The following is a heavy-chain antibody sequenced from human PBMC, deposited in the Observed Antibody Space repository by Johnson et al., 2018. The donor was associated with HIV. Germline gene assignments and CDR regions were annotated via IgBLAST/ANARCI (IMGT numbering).Heavy chain of an antibody. D-gene: IGHD1-26*01. CDR2: IISSGGTI. CDR1: GFTFSDYY. CDR3: AKAEGATSAFDI. Sequence: VQLVESGGGLVKPGGSLRLSCAASGFTFSDYYMTWIRQAPGKGLEWVSYIISSGGTIYYADSVKGRFTISRDNAKNSLYLQMNSLRVEDTAVYYCAKAEGATSAFDIWGQGTMVTVSS. J-gene: IGHJ3*02. V-gene: IGHV3-11*04.